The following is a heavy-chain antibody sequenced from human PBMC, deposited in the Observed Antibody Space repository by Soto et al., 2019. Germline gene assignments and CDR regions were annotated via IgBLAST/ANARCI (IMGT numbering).Heavy chain of an antibody. V-gene: IGHV4-34*01. CDR3: ARDRTPAAGTLYGMDV. J-gene: IGHJ6*02. D-gene: IGHD6-13*01. Sequence: LSLTCAVYCGSFSDAYWSWLRQPPGKGLEWIGEINHRGITNSNPSLKSRVAMSVDTSKNQFSLKLSSVTAADTAVYYCARDRTPAAGTLYGMDVWGQGTTVTVSS. CDR1: CGSFSDAY. CDR2: INHRGIT.